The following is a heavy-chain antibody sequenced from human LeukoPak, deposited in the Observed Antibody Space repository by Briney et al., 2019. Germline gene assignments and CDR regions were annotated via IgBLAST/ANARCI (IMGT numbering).Heavy chain of an antibody. J-gene: IGHJ4*02. CDR2: ISCRGDNI. CDR1: GLTSICNS. CDR3: SRDSALAAFNY. D-gene: IGHD6-19*01. Sequence: GGSLRLSCAISGLTSICNSMNWVRQAPGKGLERVSTISCRGDNIYYADSIKGRFTTSRDNAKSSLYLQMTSLRADDTAMYYCSRDSALAAFNYWGQGTLVTVSS. V-gene: IGHV3-21*04.